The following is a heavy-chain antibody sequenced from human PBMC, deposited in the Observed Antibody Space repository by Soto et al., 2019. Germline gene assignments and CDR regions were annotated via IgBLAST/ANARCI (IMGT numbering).Heavy chain of an antibody. J-gene: IGHJ4*02. CDR3: ARWSYLDY. CDR1: GFSFGSYA. V-gene: IGHV3-23*01. CDR2: ISGSDGKT. D-gene: IGHD3-3*01. Sequence: GGSLRLSCAASGFSFGSYALSWFRQAPGKGLEWVPTISGSDGKTFYADSVKGRFSISRDTSQSTLYLQMNSLRADDTAMYYCARWSYLDYWGQGTRVTVSS.